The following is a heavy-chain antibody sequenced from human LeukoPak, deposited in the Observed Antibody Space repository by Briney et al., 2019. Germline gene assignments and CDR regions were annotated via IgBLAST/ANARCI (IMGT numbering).Heavy chain of an antibody. Sequence: SETLSFTGAVYGGSFSGSYSSWFGQPPGKGLEWFGEFNLSGSTNYNPSLTSQGTISVDTSKNQFSLKLSTVTAADTAVYYCARGRDIVVVPAAKIGFDYWGQGTLVTVSS. CDR1: GGSFSGSY. J-gene: IGHJ4*02. CDR2: FNLSGST. V-gene: IGHV4-34*01. CDR3: ARGRDIVVVPAAKIGFDY. D-gene: IGHD2-2*01.